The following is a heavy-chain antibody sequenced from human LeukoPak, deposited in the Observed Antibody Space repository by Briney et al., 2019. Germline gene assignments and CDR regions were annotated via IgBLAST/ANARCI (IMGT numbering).Heavy chain of an antibody. CDR1: GFTFSSYS. V-gene: IGHV3-23*01. D-gene: IGHD3-10*01. CDR3: AKSLGEFHWPHAFDI. J-gene: IGHJ3*02. CDR2: ISGSGGST. Sequence: GGSLRLSCAASGFTFSSYSMNWVRQAPGKGLEWVSAISGSGGSTYYADSVKGRFTISRDNSKNTLYLQMNSLRAEDTAVYYCAKSLGEFHWPHAFDIWGQGTMVTVSS.